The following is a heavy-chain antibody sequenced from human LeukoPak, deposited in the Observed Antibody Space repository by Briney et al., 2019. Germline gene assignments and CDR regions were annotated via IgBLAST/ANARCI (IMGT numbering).Heavy chain of an antibody. V-gene: IGHV3-23*01. Sequence: PGGSLTLFCTASGYTFSSYHMSWARQAPGKGLEWVSAISGSGGSTYYADSVKGRFTISRDNSKNTLYLQMNSLRAEDTAVYYCAKDDYYDSSGYTQTPLSFDYWGQGTLVTVSS. CDR1: GYTFSSYH. D-gene: IGHD3-22*01. CDR2: ISGSGGST. CDR3: AKDDYYDSSGYTQTPLSFDY. J-gene: IGHJ4*02.